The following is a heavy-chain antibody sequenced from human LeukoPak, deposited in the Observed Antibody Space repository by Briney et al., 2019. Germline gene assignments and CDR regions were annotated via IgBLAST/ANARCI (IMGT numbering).Heavy chain of an antibody. V-gene: IGHV3-74*01. CDR2: INSDGSRT. CDR3: VSGLIAVTGASANY. D-gene: IGHD6-19*01. J-gene: IGHJ4*02. Sequence: PGGSLRLSCAASGFTFSKCWMHWVRQHPGKGLVWVSGINSDGSRTSYADSVKGRFTISRDNAKNTLLLQMSSLRAEDTAVYYCVSGLIAVTGASANYWGPGTLVTVSS. CDR1: GFTFSKCW.